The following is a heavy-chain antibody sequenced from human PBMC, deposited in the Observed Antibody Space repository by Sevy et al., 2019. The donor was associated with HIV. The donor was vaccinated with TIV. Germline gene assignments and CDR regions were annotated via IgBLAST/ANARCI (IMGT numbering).Heavy chain of an antibody. CDR1: GVTFSSYA. Sequence: GGSLRLSCAASGVTFSSYAMHWVRQAPGKGLEWVAVISYDGSNKYYADSVKGRFTISRDNSKKTVYLQMKSLGVEDTAVYYCARDQHDYAGNIRTGWFDPWGQGALVTVSS. V-gene: IGHV3-30-3*01. CDR2: ISYDGSNK. D-gene: IGHD4-17*01. CDR3: ARDQHDYAGNIRTGWFDP. J-gene: IGHJ5*02.